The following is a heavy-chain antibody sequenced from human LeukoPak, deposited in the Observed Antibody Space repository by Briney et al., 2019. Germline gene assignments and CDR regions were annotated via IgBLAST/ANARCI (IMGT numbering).Heavy chain of an antibody. V-gene: IGHV3-23*01. CDR1: GFTFSSYA. J-gene: IGHJ4*02. D-gene: IGHD3-22*01. Sequence: PGGSLRLSCAASGFTFSSYAMSWVRQAPGKGLEWVSAISGSGGSTYYADSVKGRFTISRDNSKNALYVQMNSLRAEDTAVYYCAKTQEYYYDSSGSGDYWGQGTLVTVSS. CDR2: ISGSGGST. CDR3: AKTQEYYYDSSGSGDY.